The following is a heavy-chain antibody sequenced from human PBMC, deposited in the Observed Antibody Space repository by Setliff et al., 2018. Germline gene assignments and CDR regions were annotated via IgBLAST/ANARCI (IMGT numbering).Heavy chain of an antibody. V-gene: IGHV1-8*02. D-gene: IGHD3-3*01. CDR2: MNPNSGNT. Sequence: ASVKVSCKASGYTFPSYDINWVRQATGQGLEWMGWMNPNSGNTGYAQKFQGRVTMTRNTSISTAYMDLSSLRFEDSAVYYCARAQSWSGGPYYFDNWGQGTLVTVSS. J-gene: IGHJ4*02. CDR3: ARAQSWSGGPYYFDN. CDR1: GYTFPSYD.